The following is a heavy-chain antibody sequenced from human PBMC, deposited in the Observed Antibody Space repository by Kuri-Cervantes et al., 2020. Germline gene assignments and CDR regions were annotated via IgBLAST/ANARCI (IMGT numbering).Heavy chain of an antibody. D-gene: IGHD5-12*01. Sequence: GGSLRLSCAASGFTFSSYGMHWVRQAPGKGLEWVAVISYDGSNKYYADSAKGRFTISRDNSKNTLYLQMNSLRAEDTAVYYCARLRGVATGSGFDYWGQGALVTVSS. V-gene: IGHV3-30*03. CDR3: ARLRGVATGSGFDY. CDR2: ISYDGSNK. J-gene: IGHJ4*02. CDR1: GFTFSSYG.